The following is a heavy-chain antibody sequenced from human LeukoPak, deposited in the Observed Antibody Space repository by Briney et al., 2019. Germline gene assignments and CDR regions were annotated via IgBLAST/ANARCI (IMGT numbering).Heavy chain of an antibody. CDR3: ARHRSLVPHYYYYMDV. CDR2: IYNSGST. J-gene: IGHJ6*03. V-gene: IGHV4-59*08. CDR1: GGSISSYY. Sequence: PSETLSLTCTVSGGSISSYYWSWIRQPPGKVLEWIGYIYNSGSTNYNPSLKSRVTISVDTSKNQFSLKLSSVTAADTAVYYCARHRSLVPHYYYYMDVWGKGTTVTVSS. D-gene: IGHD6-6*01.